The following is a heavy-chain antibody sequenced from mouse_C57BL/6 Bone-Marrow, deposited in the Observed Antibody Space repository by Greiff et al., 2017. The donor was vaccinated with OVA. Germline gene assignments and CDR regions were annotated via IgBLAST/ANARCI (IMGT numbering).Heavy chain of an antibody. D-gene: IGHD2-2*01. CDR1: GYTFTSYW. V-gene: IGHV1-55*01. Sequence: QVQLQQPGAELVKPGASVKMSCKASGYTFTSYWITWVKQRPGQGLEWIGDIYPGSGSTNYNEKFKSKATLTVDTSSSTAYMQLGILTSEDSAVYYCAIPPMVTTYYFDYWGQGTTLTVSS. CDR2: IYPGSGST. J-gene: IGHJ2*01. CDR3: AIPPMVTTYYFDY.